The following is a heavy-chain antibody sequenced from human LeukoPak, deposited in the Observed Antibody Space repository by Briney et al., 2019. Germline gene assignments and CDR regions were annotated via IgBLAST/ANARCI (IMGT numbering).Heavy chain of an antibody. CDR1: GYTFTSYA. CDR2: IIPIFGTA. V-gene: IGHV1-69*13. D-gene: IGHD3-3*01. Sequence: ASVKVSCKASGYTFTSYAMNWVRQAPGQGLEWMGGIIPIFGTANYAQKFQGRVTITADESTSTAYMELSSLRSEDTAVYYCARDRPNPSGLRFLEWSKPDFDYWGQGTLVTVSS. J-gene: IGHJ4*02. CDR3: ARDRPNPSGLRFLEWSKPDFDY.